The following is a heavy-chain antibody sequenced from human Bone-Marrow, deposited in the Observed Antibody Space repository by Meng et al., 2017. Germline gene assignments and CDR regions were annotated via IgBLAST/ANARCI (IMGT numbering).Heavy chain of an antibody. CDR1: GFTFSSYW. D-gene: IGHD3-22*01. CDR3: ARPDYYDNSGFFEH. J-gene: IGHJ4*02. CDR2: IDGDGSTT. V-gene: IGHV3-74*03. Sequence: EVQLVESGGGLVQPGGSLRLSCAASGFTFSSYWMHWVRQAPGKGLVWVSRIDGDGSTTTYADSVKGRFTISRDNAKNTLSLQMNSLGADDTAVYYCARPDYYDNSGFFEHWGQGTLVTVSS.